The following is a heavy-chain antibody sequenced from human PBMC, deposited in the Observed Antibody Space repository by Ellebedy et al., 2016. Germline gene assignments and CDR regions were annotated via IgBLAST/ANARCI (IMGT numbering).Heavy chain of an antibody. CDR3: ARDNSGSIDY. CDR2: LNQDGSEK. CDR1: GFTFRSYG. Sequence: LSLTXXASGFTFRSYGMHWVRQAPGKGLEWVANLNQDGSEKYYVDSVKGRFTISRDNSKSSLYLQMDSLRTEDTALYYCARDNSGSIDYWGQGTLVTVSS. V-gene: IGHV3-7*03. D-gene: IGHD3-22*01. J-gene: IGHJ4*02.